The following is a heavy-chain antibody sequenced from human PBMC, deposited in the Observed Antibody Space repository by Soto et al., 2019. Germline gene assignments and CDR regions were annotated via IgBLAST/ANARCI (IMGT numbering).Heavy chain of an antibody. CDR3: ARSFLWLFYFDY. CDR2: INPNSGGT. V-gene: IGHV1-2*02. CDR1: GYTFTGYY. D-gene: IGHD2-21*01. Sequence: ASVKVSCKASGYTFTGYYMHWVRQAPGQGLEWMGWINPNSGGTNYAQKFQGRVTMTRDTSISTAYMELSRLRSDDTAVYYCARSFLWLFYFDYWGQGTLVTVSS. J-gene: IGHJ4*02.